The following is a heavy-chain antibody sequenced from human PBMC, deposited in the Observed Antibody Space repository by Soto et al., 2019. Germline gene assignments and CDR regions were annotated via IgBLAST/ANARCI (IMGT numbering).Heavy chain of an antibody. D-gene: IGHD5-12*01. CDR1: GYTFTSYY. Sequence: GASVKVSCKASGYTFTSYYMHWVRQAPGQGLEWMGWINPNSGGTNYAQKFQGRVTITADESTSTAYMELSSLRSEDTAVYYCARGYSGLYGMAVWGQGTTVTVSS. V-gene: IGHV1-2*02. CDR2: INPNSGGT. J-gene: IGHJ6*02. CDR3: ARGYSGLYGMAV.